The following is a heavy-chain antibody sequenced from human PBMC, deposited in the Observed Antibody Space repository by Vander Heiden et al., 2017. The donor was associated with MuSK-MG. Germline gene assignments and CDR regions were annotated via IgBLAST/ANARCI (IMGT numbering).Heavy chain of an antibody. V-gene: IGHV3-23*01. D-gene: IGHD6-19*01. CDR2: IGGSGGSK. Sequence: EVQLLESWAGLVQPGGSLGLSFAASGLTFGSYAWGWDRQGPGKGLEGVSAIGGSGGSKYYADSVKGRFTISRDNSKNTLYLQMNSLIAEDTAVYYCTIAVASRRDYFDYWGQGTLVTVSS. CDR1: GLTFGSYA. J-gene: IGHJ4*02. CDR3: TIAVASRRDYFDY.